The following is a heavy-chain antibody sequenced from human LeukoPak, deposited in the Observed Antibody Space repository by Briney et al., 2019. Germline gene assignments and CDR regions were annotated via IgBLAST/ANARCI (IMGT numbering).Heavy chain of an antibody. V-gene: IGHV3-15*01. CDR1: GFTFSNAW. CDR2: IKSKTDGGTT. CDR3: TTDQWSNLGWFDP. J-gene: IGHJ5*02. D-gene: IGHD2-8*01. Sequence: PGGSLRLSCAASGFTFSNAWMSWVRQAPGKGLEWVGRIKSKTDGGTTDYAAPVKGRFTISRDDSKNTLYLQMNSLKTEDTAVYYCTTDQWSNLGWFDPWGQGTLATVSS.